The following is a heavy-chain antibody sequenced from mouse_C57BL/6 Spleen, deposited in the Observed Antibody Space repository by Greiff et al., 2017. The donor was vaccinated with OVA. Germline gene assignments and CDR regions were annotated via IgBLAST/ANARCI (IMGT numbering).Heavy chain of an antibody. Sequence: VQGVESGAELAKPGASVKLSCKASGYTFTSYWMHWVKQRPGQGLEWIGYINPSSGYTKYNQKFKDKATLTADKSSSTAYMQLSSLTYEDSAVDYCAREGDSSDGGFAYWGQGTLVTVSA. J-gene: IGHJ3*01. V-gene: IGHV1-7*01. D-gene: IGHD3-2*02. CDR3: AREGDSSDGGFAY. CDR2: INPSSGYT. CDR1: GYTFTSYW.